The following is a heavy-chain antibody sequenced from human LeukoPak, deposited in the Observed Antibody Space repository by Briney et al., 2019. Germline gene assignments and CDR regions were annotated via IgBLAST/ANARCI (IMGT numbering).Heavy chain of an antibody. D-gene: IGHD6-19*01. Sequence: KPSETLSLTCTVSGGSISSSSYYWGWIRQPPGKGLERIGSIYYSGSTYYNPSLKSRVTISVDTSKNQYSVKLSSVTAADTAVYYCARHFPGVAVAGYYFDYWGQGTLVTVSS. CDR1: GGSISSSSYY. V-gene: IGHV4-39*01. CDR3: ARHFPGVAVAGYYFDY. J-gene: IGHJ4*02. CDR2: IYYSGST.